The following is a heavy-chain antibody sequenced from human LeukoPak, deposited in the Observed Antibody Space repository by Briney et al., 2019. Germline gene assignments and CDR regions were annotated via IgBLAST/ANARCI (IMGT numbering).Heavy chain of an antibody. V-gene: IGHV3-23*01. CDR1: GFTFSSYA. CDR3: AKTRSVWFGENADY. D-gene: IGHD3-10*01. Sequence: PGGSLRLSCAASGFTFSSYAMSWVRQAPGKGLEWVSAISGSGGSTYYADSVKGRFTISRDNSKNTLYLQMNSLRAEDTAVYYCAKTRSVWFGENADYWGQGTLVTVSS. J-gene: IGHJ4*02. CDR2: ISGSGGST.